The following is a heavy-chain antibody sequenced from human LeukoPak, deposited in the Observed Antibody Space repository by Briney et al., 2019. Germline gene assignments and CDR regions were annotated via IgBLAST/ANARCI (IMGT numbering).Heavy chain of an antibody. Sequence: PSETLSLTCTVSGFSISSYYWTWIRQPPGKGQEGIGFIHYSGSTNYKPSLRSRVTMSVDTSKNQFSLKLSSVTAADTAVYYCARGVGAPSFYYYYGMDVWGQGTTVTVSS. V-gene: IGHV4-59*01. CDR3: ARGVGAPSFYYYYGMDV. CDR1: GFSISSYY. CDR2: IHYSGST. J-gene: IGHJ6*02. D-gene: IGHD1-26*01.